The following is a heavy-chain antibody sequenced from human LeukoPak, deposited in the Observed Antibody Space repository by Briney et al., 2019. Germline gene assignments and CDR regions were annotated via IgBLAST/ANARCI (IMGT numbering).Heavy chain of an antibody. Sequence: GASVKVSCKASGGTFSSYAISWVRQAPGQGLEWMGGIIPIFGTANYAQKFQGRVTITADKSTSTAYMELSSLRFEDTAVYYCARETHTMVRGVIIGSNWFDPWGQGTLVTVSS. CDR1: GGTFSSYA. J-gene: IGHJ5*02. CDR2: IIPIFGTA. CDR3: ARETHTMVRGVIIGSNWFDP. V-gene: IGHV1-69*06. D-gene: IGHD3-10*01.